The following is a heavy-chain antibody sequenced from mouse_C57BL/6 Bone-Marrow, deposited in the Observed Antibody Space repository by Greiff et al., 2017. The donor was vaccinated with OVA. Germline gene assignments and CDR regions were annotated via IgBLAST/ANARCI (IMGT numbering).Heavy chain of an antibody. CDR1: GFTFSDYY. Sequence: EVQRVESGGGLVQPGGSLKLSCAASGFTFSDYYMYWVRQTPEKRLEWVAYISNGGGSTYYPDTVKGRFTISRDNAKNTLYLQMSRLKSEDTAMYYCARQGVYYDYAWFAYWGQGTLVTVSA. D-gene: IGHD2-4*01. CDR3: ARQGVYYDYAWFAY. J-gene: IGHJ3*01. V-gene: IGHV5-12*01. CDR2: ISNGGGST.